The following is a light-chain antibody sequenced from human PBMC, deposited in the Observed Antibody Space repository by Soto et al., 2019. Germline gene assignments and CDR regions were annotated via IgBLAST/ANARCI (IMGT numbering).Light chain of an antibody. J-gene: IGKJ1*01. CDR2: DAS. V-gene: IGKV3-11*01. Sequence: EIVLTQSPATLSLSPGERATLSCRASQSVSSYLAWYQQKPGLAPRLLIYDASNRATGIPARFSGSGSGTEFTLTISSLEPEDFAVYYCQQRSNSPPTFGQGTKVEIK. CDR3: QQRSNSPPT. CDR1: QSVSSY.